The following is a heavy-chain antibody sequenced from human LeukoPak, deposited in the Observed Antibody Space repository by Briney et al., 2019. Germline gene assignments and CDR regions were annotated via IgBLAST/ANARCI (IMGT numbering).Heavy chain of an antibody. Sequence: GGSLRLSCAASGFTFTNYGMHWVRQAPGKGLEWVAVIWYDGSNKYYADSVKGRFTISRDNSKNTLYLQMNSLRVEDTAVYYCARDLSLLYYFDYWGQGALSPSPQ. CDR1: GFTFTNYG. V-gene: IGHV3-33*01. J-gene: IGHJ4*02. CDR2: IWYDGSNK. CDR3: ARDLSLLYYFDY.